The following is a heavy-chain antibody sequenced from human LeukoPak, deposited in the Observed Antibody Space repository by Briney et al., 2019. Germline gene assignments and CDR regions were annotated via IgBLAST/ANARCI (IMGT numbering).Heavy chain of an antibody. J-gene: IGHJ5*02. CDR3: TNFYLNT. CDR2: TYFRSKWYN. V-gene: IGHV6-1*01. D-gene: IGHD2/OR15-2a*01. CDR1: GDTVSSNSAA. Sequence: SQTLSLTCAISGDTVSSNSAAWNWIRQSPSRGLEWLGRTYFRSKWYNDYAESLKGRISINPDTSKNQFSLHLNSVNPEDTAVYYCTNFYLNTWSQGSPVTVSS.